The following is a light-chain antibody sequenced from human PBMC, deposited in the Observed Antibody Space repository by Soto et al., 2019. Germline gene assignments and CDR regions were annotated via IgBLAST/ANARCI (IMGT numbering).Light chain of an antibody. Sequence: EIVLTQSPGTLSLSPGERATLSCKASQSVSCSYLAWYQQKPGQAPRLLIYGASSRATGIPDRFSGSGSGTDFTHTISRLEPEDFAVYYCQQYGSSSTFGPGTKVDIK. CDR3: QQYGSSST. CDR1: QSVSCSY. V-gene: IGKV3-20*01. J-gene: IGKJ3*01. CDR2: GAS.